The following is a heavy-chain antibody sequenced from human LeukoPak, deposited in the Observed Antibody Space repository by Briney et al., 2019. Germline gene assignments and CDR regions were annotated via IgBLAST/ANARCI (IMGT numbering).Heavy chain of an antibody. Sequence: SETLSLTCAVSGYSISSGYYWGWIRQPPGKGLEWIGSIYQSGSTYYNPSLKSRVTISGDTSKNQFSLKLSSVTAADTAVYYYARLGPRLTTKGYYMDVWGKGTTVTVS. CDR3: ARLGPRLTTKGYYMDV. D-gene: IGHD3-3*01. J-gene: IGHJ6*03. CDR1: GYSISSGYY. CDR2: IYQSGST. V-gene: IGHV4-38-2*01.